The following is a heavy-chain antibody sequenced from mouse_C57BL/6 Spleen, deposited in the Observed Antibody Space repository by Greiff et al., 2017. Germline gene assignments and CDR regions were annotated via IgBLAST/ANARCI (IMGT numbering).Heavy chain of an antibody. CDR1: GYTFTDYE. CDR3: TRNYGTLYYAMDY. CDR2: LDPETGGT. V-gene: IGHV1-15*01. Sequence: QVQLQQSGAELVRPGASVTLSCKASGYTFTDYEMHWVKQTPVHGLEWIGALDPETGGTAYNQKFKGKAILTADKSSSTAYMELRSLTSEDSAVYYCTRNYGTLYYAMDYWGQGTSVTGSS. D-gene: IGHD2-1*01. J-gene: IGHJ4*01.